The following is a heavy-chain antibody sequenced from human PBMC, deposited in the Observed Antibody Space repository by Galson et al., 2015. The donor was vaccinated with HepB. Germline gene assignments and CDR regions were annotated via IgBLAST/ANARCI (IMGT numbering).Heavy chain of an antibody. V-gene: IGHV3-30*04. CDR1: GFTFSSYA. J-gene: IGHJ4*02. CDR2: ISNDGSNK. D-gene: IGHD6-13*01. CDR3: ARDLRVAGTPYYFDY. Sequence: SLRLSCAASGFTFSSYAMHWVRQAPGKGLEWVAVISNDGSNKYYADSVKGRFTISRDNAKNTLYLQMNSLRAEDTAVYYCARDLRVAGTPYYFDYWGQGTLVTVSS.